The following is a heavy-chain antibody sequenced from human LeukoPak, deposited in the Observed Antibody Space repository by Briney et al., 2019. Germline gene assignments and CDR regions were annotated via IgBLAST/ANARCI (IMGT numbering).Heavy chain of an antibody. CDR2: IYYSGST. D-gene: IGHD3-10*01. J-gene: IGHJ4*02. CDR3: ARRGPGTIVDY. CDR1: GGSISSGDSY. V-gene: IGHV4-39*01. Sequence: SETLSLTCTVSGGSISSGDSYWSWIRQPPGKGLEWIGSIYYSGSTYYNPSLKSRVTISVDTSKNQFSLKLSSVTAADTAVYYCARRGPGTIVDYWGQGTLVTVSS.